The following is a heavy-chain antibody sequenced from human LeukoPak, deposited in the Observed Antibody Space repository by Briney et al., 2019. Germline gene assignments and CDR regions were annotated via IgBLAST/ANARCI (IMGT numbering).Heavy chain of an antibody. Sequence: XYWSWIXQPPGKGLEWIGEINHSGSTNYNPSLKSRVTISVDTSKNQFSLKLSSVTAADTAVYYCARGRYYYGSGTNGYLDYWGQGTLVTVSS. CDR2: INHSGST. CDR3: ARGRYYYGSGTNGYLDY. D-gene: IGHD3-10*01. V-gene: IGHV4-34*01. J-gene: IGHJ4*02. CDR1: XY.